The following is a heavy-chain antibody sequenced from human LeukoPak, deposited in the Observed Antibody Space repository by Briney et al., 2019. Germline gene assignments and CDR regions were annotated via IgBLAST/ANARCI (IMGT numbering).Heavy chain of an antibody. V-gene: IGHV4-59*08. Sequence: PSETLSLTCTVSGGSISSYYWSWIRQPPGKGLEWIGYIYYSGSTNYNPSLKSRVTISVDTSKNQFSLKLSSVTAADTAVYYCARLIPFDWPVSGAFDIWGQGTMVTVSS. CDR1: GGSISSYY. J-gene: IGHJ3*02. D-gene: IGHD3-9*01. CDR2: IYYSGST. CDR3: ARLIPFDWPVSGAFDI.